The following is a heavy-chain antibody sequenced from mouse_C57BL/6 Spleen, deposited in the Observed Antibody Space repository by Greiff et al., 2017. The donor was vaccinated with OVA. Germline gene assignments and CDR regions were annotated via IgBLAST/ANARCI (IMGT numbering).Heavy chain of an antibody. CDR1: GFTFTDYY. J-gene: IGHJ4*01. CDR2: IRNKANGYTT. D-gene: IGHD1-1*01. Sequence: EVQLVESGGGLVQPGGSLSLSCAASGFTFTDYYMSWVRQPPGKALEWLGFIRNKANGYTTEYSASVKGRFTISRDNSQSILYLQMNALRAEDSATYYCARYLAVVAYAMDYWGQGTSVTVSS. CDR3: ARYLAVVAYAMDY. V-gene: IGHV7-3*01.